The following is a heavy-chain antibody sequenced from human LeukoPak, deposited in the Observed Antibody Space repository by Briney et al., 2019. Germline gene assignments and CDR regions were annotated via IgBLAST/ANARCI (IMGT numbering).Heavy chain of an antibody. Sequence: SETLSLTCAVHGGSFSGYYWSWIRQPPGKGLEWIGYIYYSGSTNYNPSLKSRVTISVDTSKNQFSLKLSSVTAADTAVYFCARGLYGDYYYYMDVWGKGTTVTVSS. CDR2: IYYSGST. CDR1: GGSFSGYY. V-gene: IGHV4-59*01. CDR3: ARGLYGDYYYYMDV. D-gene: IGHD2-8*01. J-gene: IGHJ6*03.